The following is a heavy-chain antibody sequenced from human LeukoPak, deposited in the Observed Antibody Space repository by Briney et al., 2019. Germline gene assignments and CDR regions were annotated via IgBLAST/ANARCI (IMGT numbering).Heavy chain of an antibody. CDR1: GYTFTGYY. D-gene: IGHD1-26*01. CDR2: MNPNTGNT. Sequence: ASVEVSCKTSGYTFTGYYLHWVRQAPGQGFEWMGWMNPNTGNTGYAQKFQDRVTMTRSTSIGTAYMELSSLRSEDTAMYYCARGWELLRGPDAFDIWGQGTMVTVSS. J-gene: IGHJ3*02. V-gene: IGHV1-8*02. CDR3: ARGWELLRGPDAFDI.